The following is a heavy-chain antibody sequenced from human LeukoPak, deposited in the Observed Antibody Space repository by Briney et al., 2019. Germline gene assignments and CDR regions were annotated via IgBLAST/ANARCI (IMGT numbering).Heavy chain of an antibody. CDR1: GYTLTELS. CDR3: ATAVPYGMDV. CDR2: FDPEDGET. V-gene: IGHV1-24*01. J-gene: IGHJ6*02. Sequence: ALVKVSCKVSGYTLTELSMHWVRQAPGKGLEWMGGFDPEDGETTYAQKFQGRVTMTEDTSTDTAYMELSSLRSEDTAVYYCATAVPYGMDVWGQGTTVTVSS.